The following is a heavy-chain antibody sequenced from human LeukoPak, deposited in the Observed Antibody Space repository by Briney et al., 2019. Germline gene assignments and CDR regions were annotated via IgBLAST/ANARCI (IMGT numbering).Heavy chain of an antibody. CDR2: ISYDGSNK. CDR3: AKDIVVVVAATRNYYYYGMDV. D-gene: IGHD2-15*01. CDR1: GFTFSSYG. J-gene: IGHJ6*04. V-gene: IGHV3-30*18. Sequence: GGSLRLSCAASGFTFSSYGMHWVRQAPGKGLEWVAVISYDGSNKYYADSVKGRFTISRDNSKNTLYLQMNSLRAEDTAVYYCAKDIVVVVAATRNYYYYGMDVWGKGTTVTVSS.